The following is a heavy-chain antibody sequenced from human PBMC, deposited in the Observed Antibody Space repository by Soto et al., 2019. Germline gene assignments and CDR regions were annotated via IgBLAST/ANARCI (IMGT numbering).Heavy chain of an antibody. CDR3: ARGPRYCGGDCYMNY. D-gene: IGHD2-21*02. J-gene: IGHJ4*02. Sequence: AASVKVSCKDSGGTFSSYAISWVRQAPGQGLEWMGGIIPIFGTANYAQKFQGRVTITADESTSTAYMELSSLRSEDTAVYYCARGPRYCGGDCYMNYWGQGTLVTVSS. CDR2: IIPIFGTA. V-gene: IGHV1-69*13. CDR1: GGTFSSYA.